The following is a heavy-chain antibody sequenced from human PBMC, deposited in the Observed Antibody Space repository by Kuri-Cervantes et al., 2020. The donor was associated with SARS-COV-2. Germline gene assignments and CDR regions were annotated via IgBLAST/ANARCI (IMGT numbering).Heavy chain of an antibody. J-gene: IGHJ3*02. Sequence: SQTLSLTCAVYGGSFSGYYWSWIRQPPGKGLEWIGYIYYSGSTNYNPSLKSQVTISVDTSKNQFSLKLSSVTAADTAVYYCAAIVANSNDAFDIWGQGTMVTVSS. CDR1: GGSFSGYY. V-gene: IGHV4-59*12. CDR2: IYYSGST. CDR3: AAIVANSNDAFDI. D-gene: IGHD5-12*01.